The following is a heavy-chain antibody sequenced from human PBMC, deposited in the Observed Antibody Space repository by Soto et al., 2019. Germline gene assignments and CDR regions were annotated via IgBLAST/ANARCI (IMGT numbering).Heavy chain of an antibody. D-gene: IGHD6-19*01. V-gene: IGHV3-7*01. CDR1: GFTFNTYW. CDR2: INPAGTQG. CDR3: AGWGNANY. J-gene: IGHJ4*02. Sequence: PGGSLRLSCAASGFTFNTYWMNWVRHVPGRGLEWGANINPAGTQGTYVDSVKGRFSISRDNAKKSLFLQMNSLRAEDTAVYYCAGWGNANYWGQGILVTVSS.